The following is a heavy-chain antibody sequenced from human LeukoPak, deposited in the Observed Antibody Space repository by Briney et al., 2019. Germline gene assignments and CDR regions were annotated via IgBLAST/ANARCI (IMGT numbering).Heavy chain of an antibody. J-gene: IGHJ4*02. CDR1: GFTLSSFW. CDR3: AKKNYCDG. Sequence: GGSLRLSCAVSGFTLSSFWMTWGRQAPGKGLEWVASIKYDGSEKKYVDSVEGRFTISRDNAKNSLYLQMNSLRAEDTAVYYCAKKNYCDGWGQGTLVTVSS. V-gene: IGHV3-7*01. CDR2: IKYDGSEK.